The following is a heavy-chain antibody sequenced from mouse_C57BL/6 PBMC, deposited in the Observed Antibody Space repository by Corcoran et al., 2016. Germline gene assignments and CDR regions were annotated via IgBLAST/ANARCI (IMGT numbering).Heavy chain of an antibody. V-gene: IGHV1-19*01. CDR3: ARSTTEDYDY. Sequence: EVQLQQSGPVLVKPGASVKMSCKASGYTFTDYYMNWVKQSHGKSLEWIGVINPYNGGTSYNQKFKGKATLTVDKSSSTAYMELNSLTSEDSAVYYCARSTTEDYDYWGQGTTLTVSS. CDR1: GYTFTDYY. CDR2: INPYNGGT. J-gene: IGHJ2*01. D-gene: IGHD1-1*01.